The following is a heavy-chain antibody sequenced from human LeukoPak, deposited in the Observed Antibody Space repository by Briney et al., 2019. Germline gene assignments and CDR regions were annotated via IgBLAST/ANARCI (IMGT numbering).Heavy chain of an antibody. CDR3: ARHYGP. V-gene: IGHV4-34*01. J-gene: IGHJ4*02. CDR2: IYYSGST. D-gene: IGHD3-16*01. Sequence: SETLSLTCAVYGGSFSGYYWSWIRQPPGKGLEWIGSIYYSGSTYYNPSLKSRVTISVDTSKNQFSLKLNSVTATDTAVYYCARHYGPWGQGTLVTVSS. CDR1: GGSFSGYY.